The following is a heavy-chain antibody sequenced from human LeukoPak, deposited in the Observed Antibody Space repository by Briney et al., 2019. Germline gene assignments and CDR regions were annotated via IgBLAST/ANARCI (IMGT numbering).Heavy chain of an antibody. J-gene: IGHJ5*02. CDR3: ARGGYCSGGSCHYNWFDP. V-gene: IGHV4-34*01. D-gene: IGHD2-15*01. CDR1: GGSFSGYY. CDR2: INHSGST. Sequence: SETLSLTCAVYGGSFSGYYWSWIRQPPGKALEWIGEINHSGSTNYNPSLKSRVTISVDTSKNQFSLKLSSVTAADTAVYYCARGGYCSGGSCHYNWFDPWGQGTLVTVSS.